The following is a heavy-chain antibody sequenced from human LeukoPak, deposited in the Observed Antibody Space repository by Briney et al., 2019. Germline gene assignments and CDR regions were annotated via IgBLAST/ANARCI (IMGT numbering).Heavy chain of an antibody. CDR3: ARDQKSADNKVRKGAFDI. J-gene: IGHJ3*02. V-gene: IGHV1-2*02. CDR2: IDPNKGDT. D-gene: IGHD1-14*01. CDR1: GYTFADYY. Sequence: RASVKVSCKASGYTFADYYMHWVRQAPGQGLEWMGWIDPNKGDTDYAQKFQGRVTMTRDTSMTTAYMELTRLTSDDTAVYYCARDQKSADNKVRKGAFDIWGQGTMVIVSS.